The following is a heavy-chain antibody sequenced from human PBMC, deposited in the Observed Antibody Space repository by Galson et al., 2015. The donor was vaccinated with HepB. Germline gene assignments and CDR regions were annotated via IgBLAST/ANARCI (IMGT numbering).Heavy chain of an antibody. CDR3: ARHPSQAFDI. J-gene: IGHJ3*02. CDR2: TDPRDSYI. CDR1: GYDFPSYW. Sequence: QSGAEVKKPGESLRISCTGFGYDFPSYWISWLRQMPGRGLEWMGRTDPRDSYIIYSPSFQGHVTISVDKSINTAYVQWSSLMASDTAMYFCARHPSQAFDIWGQGTMVTVSS. V-gene: IGHV5-10-1*01.